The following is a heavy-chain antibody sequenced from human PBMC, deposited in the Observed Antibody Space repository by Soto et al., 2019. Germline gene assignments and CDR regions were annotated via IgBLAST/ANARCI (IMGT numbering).Heavy chain of an antibody. J-gene: IGHJ3*02. CDR2: INPGGGST. CDR1: GYTFTTYY. V-gene: IGHV1-46*01. D-gene: IGHD3-22*01. CDR3: AREAGFDNSGSREASDAFDI. Sequence: QVQLVQSGAEVKKPGASVKVSCKASGYTFTTYYMHWVRQAPGQGLEWMGIINPGGGSTNYAQKFQGRVTMTRDTSTSTVYMELSSLRSEDTAVYYCAREAGFDNSGSREASDAFDIWGQGTMVTVSS.